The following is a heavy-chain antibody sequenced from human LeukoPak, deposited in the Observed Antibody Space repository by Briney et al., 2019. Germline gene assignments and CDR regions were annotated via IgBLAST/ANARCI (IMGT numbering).Heavy chain of an antibody. CDR2: IISDGSSA. V-gene: IGHV3-74*01. J-gene: IGHJ5*02. Sequence: PGGSLRLSCVASGFTFSSYWMHWVRQAPGKGLVWVSRIISDGSSATYADSVKGRFTISRDNAKNTLYLQMNSLRAEDTAVYYCARGADAGYSSDSWGQGTLVTVSS. CDR1: GFTFSSYW. D-gene: IGHD6-19*01. CDR3: ARGADAGYSSDS.